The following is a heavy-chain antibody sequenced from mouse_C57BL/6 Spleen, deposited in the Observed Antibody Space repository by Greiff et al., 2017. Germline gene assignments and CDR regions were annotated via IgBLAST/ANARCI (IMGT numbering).Heavy chain of an antibody. CDR3: STFAY. Sequence: QVQLQQSGAELVRPGASVTLSCKASGYTFTDYEMHWVKQTPVHGLEWIGAIDPATGGTAYNQKFKGKAILTADKSSSTAYMELRSLTSEDSAFYYCSTFAYWGQGTTLTVSA. CDR1: GYTFTDYE. V-gene: IGHV1-15*01. CDR2: IDPATGGT. J-gene: IGHJ2*01. D-gene: IGHD2-1*01.